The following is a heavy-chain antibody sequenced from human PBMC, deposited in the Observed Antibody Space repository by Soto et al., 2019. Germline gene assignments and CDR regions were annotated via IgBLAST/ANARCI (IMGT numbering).Heavy chain of an antibody. CDR3: TTGSVEGI. D-gene: IGHD2-15*01. J-gene: IGHJ6*02. CDR2: IKTSAGGGAT. V-gene: IGHV3-15*07. CDR1: GFSFNEAW. Sequence: EVQLVESAGGLVKPGGSLRLSCVASGFSFNEAWMNWVRQAPGQGLEWVGRIKTSAGGGATNYAAPVQGRFTILRDDSKNTLYLHMNSLRTEDTAIYDCTTGSVEGIWGQGTTVIVSS.